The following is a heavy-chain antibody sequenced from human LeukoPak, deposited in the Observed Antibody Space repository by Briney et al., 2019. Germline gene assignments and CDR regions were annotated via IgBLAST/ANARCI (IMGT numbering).Heavy chain of an antibody. J-gene: IGHJ4*02. CDR1: GFTFSSYA. Sequence: GGSLRLSCAASGFTFSSYAMHWVRQAPGKGLEWVAVISYDGSNKYYADSVKGRFTISRDNSKNTLYLQMNSLRAEDTAVYYCAREGSYYYDSSGYYHFDYWGQGTLVTVSS. D-gene: IGHD3-22*01. V-gene: IGHV3-30-3*01. CDR3: AREGSYYYDSSGYYHFDY. CDR2: ISYDGSNK.